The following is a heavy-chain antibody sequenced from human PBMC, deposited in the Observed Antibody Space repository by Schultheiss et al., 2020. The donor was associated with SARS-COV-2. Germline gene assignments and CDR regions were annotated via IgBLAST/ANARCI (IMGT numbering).Heavy chain of an antibody. J-gene: IGHJ6*02. CDR1: GGSISSYY. CDR2: IYYSGST. Sequence: SETLSLTCTVSGGSISSYYWSWIRQPPGKGLEWIGYIYYSGSTNYNPSLKSRVTILVDTSKNQFSLKLSSVTAADTAVYYCAGDDSSGYYYSYGMDVWGQGTTVTVSS. D-gene: IGHD3-22*01. V-gene: IGHV4-59*01. CDR3: AGDDSSGYYYSYGMDV.